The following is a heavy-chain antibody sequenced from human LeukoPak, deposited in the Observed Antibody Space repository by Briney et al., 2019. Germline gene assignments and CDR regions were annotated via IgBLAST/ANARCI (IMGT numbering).Heavy chain of an antibody. CDR3: ARQPFTIFGVVIPSAGEPIDY. D-gene: IGHD3-3*01. J-gene: IGHJ4*02. CDR2: INPKSGDT. Sequence: ASVKVSCKASGYTFTGYYMHWVRQAPGQGLEWMGWINPKSGDTHYAQKFQGRVTMTRDTSISTAYMELSRLRSDETAVYYCARQPFTIFGVVIPSAGEPIDYWGQGTLVTVSS. V-gene: IGHV1-2*02. CDR1: GYTFTGYY.